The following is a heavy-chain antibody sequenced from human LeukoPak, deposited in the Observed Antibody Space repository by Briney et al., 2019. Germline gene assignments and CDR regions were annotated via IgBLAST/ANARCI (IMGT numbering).Heavy chain of an antibody. V-gene: IGHV3-64*01. Sequence: GGSLRLSCAASGFTFSSYAMHWVRQAPGKGLEYVSAISSNGGSTYYANSVKGRFTISRDNSKNTLYLQMGSLRAEDMAVYYCARGGPKQDYCGGDCYTESVFDYWGQGTLVTVSS. CDR1: GFTFSSYA. J-gene: IGHJ4*02. CDR3: ARGGPKQDYCGGDCYTESVFDY. D-gene: IGHD2-21*02. CDR2: ISSNGGST.